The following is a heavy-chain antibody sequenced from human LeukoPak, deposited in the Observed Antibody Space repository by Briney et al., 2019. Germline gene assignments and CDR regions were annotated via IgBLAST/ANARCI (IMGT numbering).Heavy chain of an antibody. D-gene: IGHD5-12*01. J-gene: IGHJ4*02. CDR2: IYNSGGT. CDR1: GASISGGTYY. Sequence: SETLSLTCTVSGASISGGTYYWSWIRQHPGRGLEWIGYIYNSGGTFYNPSLYGRVTISLDASENRFSLNLTSVRAADTAVYYCARLDGGGYELFDFWGQGTLVTVSS. V-gene: IGHV4-31*03. CDR3: ARLDGGGYELFDF.